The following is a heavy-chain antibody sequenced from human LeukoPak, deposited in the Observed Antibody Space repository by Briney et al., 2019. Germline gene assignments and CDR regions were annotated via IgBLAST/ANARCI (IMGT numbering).Heavy chain of an antibody. CDR1: GYTSTTYG. V-gene: IGHV1-18*01. Sequence: ASVKASCKASGYTSTTYGISWVRQAPGQGLEWMGWISAYNGNTNYAQKLQGRVTMTTDTSTKTAYMELRSLRSDDTAVYYCASGYCSGGSCYGLLDYWGQGTLVIVSS. CDR3: ASGYCSGGSCYGLLDY. CDR2: ISAYNGNT. J-gene: IGHJ4*02. D-gene: IGHD2-15*01.